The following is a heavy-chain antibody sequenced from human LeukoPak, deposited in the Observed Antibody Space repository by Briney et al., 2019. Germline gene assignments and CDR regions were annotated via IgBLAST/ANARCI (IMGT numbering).Heavy chain of an antibody. CDR3: AQLEPDY. CDR1: GHTFTGYY. J-gene: IGHJ4*02. V-gene: IGHV1-2*02. CDR2: INSKSGGT. D-gene: IGHD1-1*01. Sequence: GASVKVSCKAPGHTFTGYYIHWVRQAPGQGLQWMGWINSKSGGTNHAQKFQGRVTMTRDTSISTAYMELSRLKSDDTAVYYCAQLEPDYWGQGTLVTVSS.